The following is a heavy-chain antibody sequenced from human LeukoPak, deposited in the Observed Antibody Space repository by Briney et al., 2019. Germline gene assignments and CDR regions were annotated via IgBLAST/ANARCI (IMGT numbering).Heavy chain of an antibody. D-gene: IGHD3-22*01. V-gene: IGHV4-59*03. CDR2: IFYSGST. CDR3: ATGAYSTGYSYY. Sequence: SETLSLTCTVSGGSISSYYWSWIRQPPGKGLEWIGYIFYSGSTNYNPSLKSRVTISVDTSKNQFSLRLSSVTAADTAMYYCATGAYSTGYSYYWGQGTLVTVSS. CDR1: GGSISSYY. J-gene: IGHJ4*02.